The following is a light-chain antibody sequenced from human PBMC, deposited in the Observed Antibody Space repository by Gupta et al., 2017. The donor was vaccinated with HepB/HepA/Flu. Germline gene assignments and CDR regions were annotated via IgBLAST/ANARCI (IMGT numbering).Light chain of an antibody. CDR2: DAS. Sequence: DIVSTQSPATLSLSPGERATLSCRASQSISSYLAWYQQKPGQAPRLLLYDASNRATGIPDRFSGSGSGTDFTPTISSLEPEDFAVYYCQQRSNWPRTFGGGTKVEIK. J-gene: IGKJ4*01. CDR1: QSISSY. V-gene: IGKV3-11*01. CDR3: QQRSNWPRT.